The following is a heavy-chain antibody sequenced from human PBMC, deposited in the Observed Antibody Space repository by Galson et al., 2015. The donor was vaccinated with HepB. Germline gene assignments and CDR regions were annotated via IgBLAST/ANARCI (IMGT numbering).Heavy chain of an antibody. CDR2: TYYRSKWYN. V-gene: IGHV6-1*01. Sequence: CAISGDSVSSNSAAWSWIRQSPSRGLEWLGRTYYRSKWYNDYAVSVKSRITINPDTSKNQFSLQLNSVTPEDTAVYFCARGSMGDVFDIWGQGTMVTVSS. J-gene: IGHJ3*02. CDR3: ARGSMGDVFDI. CDR1: GDSVSSNSAA. D-gene: IGHD3-10*01.